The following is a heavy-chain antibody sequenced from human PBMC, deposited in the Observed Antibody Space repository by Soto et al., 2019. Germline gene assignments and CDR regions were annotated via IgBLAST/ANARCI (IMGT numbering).Heavy chain of an antibody. Sequence: SETLSLTCTVSGGSISSGGYYWSWIRQHPGKGLEWIGYIYYSGSTYYNPSLKSRVTISVDTSKNQFSLKLSSVTAADTAVYYCARGQAAGSLDYWGQGTLVTVSS. V-gene: IGHV4-31*03. CDR3: ARGQAAGSLDY. J-gene: IGHJ4*02. CDR2: IYYSGST. D-gene: IGHD6-13*01. CDR1: GGSISSGGYY.